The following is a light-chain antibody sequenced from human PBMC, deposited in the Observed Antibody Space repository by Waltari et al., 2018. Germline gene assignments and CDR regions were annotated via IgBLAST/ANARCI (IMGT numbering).Light chain of an antibody. CDR2: AAS. Sequence: DIQMTQSPSSLSASVGDRVTITCRASRAITNYVNLYQQRPGLAPKLLIYAASTLQGGVPTRFSGSGSGTDFTLTISSLQAEDVAVYYCQQYYITPPTFGQGTKVEIK. V-gene: IGKV1-39*01. CDR3: QQYYITPPT. J-gene: IGKJ1*01. CDR1: RAITNY.